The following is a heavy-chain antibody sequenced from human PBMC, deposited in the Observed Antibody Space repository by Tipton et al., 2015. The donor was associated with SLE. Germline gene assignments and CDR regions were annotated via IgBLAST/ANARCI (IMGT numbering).Heavy chain of an antibody. J-gene: IGHJ1*01. D-gene: IGHD6-25*01. CDR2: IYPGDSDA. CDR3: ARPLGIAAAEYFQH. V-gene: IGHV5-51*03. CDR1: GYSFTNYW. Sequence: QLVQSGAAVKKPGESLKMSCKTSGYSFTNYWIGWVRQMPGKGLEWMGIIYPGDSDARYSPSFQGQVTISVDKSINTAYLQWSSLKASDTAIYYCARPLGIAAAEYFQHWGQGTLVTVSS.